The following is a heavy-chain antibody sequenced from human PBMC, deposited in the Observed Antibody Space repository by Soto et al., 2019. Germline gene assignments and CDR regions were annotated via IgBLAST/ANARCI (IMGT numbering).Heavy chain of an antibody. V-gene: IGHV1-69*02. J-gene: IGHJ6*02. D-gene: IGHD2-15*01. CDR3: ASHFTAALVLGTSPPGGDNYGWDV. CDR1: GGTFSRYT. Sequence: QVQLVQSGAEVKKPGSSVKVSCKASGGTFSRYTFTWVRQAPGQGLEWMGRIIPILDIPNYAQNFQGRVTITADKSTSTAYMGLSSLRADDTAVYYCASHFTAALVLGTSPPGGDNYGWDVWGQGTTVTVSS. CDR2: IIPILDIP.